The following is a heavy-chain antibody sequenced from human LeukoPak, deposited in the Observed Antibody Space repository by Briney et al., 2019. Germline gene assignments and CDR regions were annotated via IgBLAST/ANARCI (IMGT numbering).Heavy chain of an antibody. V-gene: IGHV4-30-2*01. D-gene: IGHD3-10*01. J-gene: IGHJ4*02. CDR2: IYHSGST. CDR3: ARVGMVRGAD. Sequence: PSETLSLTCAVSGASISSGGYSWSWIRQPPGKGLEWIGYIYHSGSTYYNPSLKSRVTISLDRSKNQFSLKLSSVTAVDTAVYYCARVGMVRGADWGQGTLVTVSS. CDR1: GASISSGGYS.